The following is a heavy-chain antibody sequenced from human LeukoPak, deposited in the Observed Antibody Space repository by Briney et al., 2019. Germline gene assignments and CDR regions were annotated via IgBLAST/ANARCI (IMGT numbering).Heavy chain of an antibody. Sequence: ASVKVSCKASGYTFTGYYIHWVRQAPGQGLEWMGRFSPNSGGTNYAQKFQGWVTMTRDTSISTAYMELSRLRSDDTAVYYCARLSTRIAVAGTWFDYWGQGTLVTVSS. J-gene: IGHJ4*02. V-gene: IGHV1-2*04. CDR3: ARLSTRIAVAGTWFDY. D-gene: IGHD6-19*01. CDR2: FSPNSGGT. CDR1: GYTFTGYY.